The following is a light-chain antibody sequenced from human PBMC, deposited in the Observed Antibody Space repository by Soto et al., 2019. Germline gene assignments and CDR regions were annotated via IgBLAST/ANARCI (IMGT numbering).Light chain of an antibody. Sequence: DIQMTQSPSSLSASVGDRVTITCRASQSVSSYLNWYQQKPGKAPKLLIYAASSLQSGVPSRFSGSGSVTDFTLTISSLQPEDFAIYYCQQSYSTLRTFGQGTKVEIK. CDR3: QQSYSTLRT. V-gene: IGKV1-39*01. J-gene: IGKJ1*01. CDR2: AAS. CDR1: QSVSSY.